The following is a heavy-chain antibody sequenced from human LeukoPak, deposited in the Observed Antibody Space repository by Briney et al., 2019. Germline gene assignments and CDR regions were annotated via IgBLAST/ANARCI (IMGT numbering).Heavy chain of an antibody. J-gene: IGHJ5*02. CDR3: AKDPDCSSTSCYLGWFDP. D-gene: IGHD2-2*01. Sequence: GGSLRLSCAASGFTFSSYAMSWVRQAPGKGLEWVSAISGGGGSTYYADSVKGRFTISRDNSKNTLYLQMNSLRAEDTAVYYCAKDPDCSSTSCYLGWFDPWGQGTLVTVSS. CDR2: ISGGGGST. V-gene: IGHV3-23*01. CDR1: GFTFSSYA.